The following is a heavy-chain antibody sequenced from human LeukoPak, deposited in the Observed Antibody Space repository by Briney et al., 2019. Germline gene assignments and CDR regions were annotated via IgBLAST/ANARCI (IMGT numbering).Heavy chain of an antibody. D-gene: IGHD3-10*01. V-gene: IGHV4-59*01. Sequence: SETLSLTCTVSGGSISSYYWSWIRQPPGKGLEWIGYIYYSGSTNYNPSLKSRVTISVDTSKNQFSLKLSSVTAADTAVYYCARGQSRVRGGGGAFDIWGQGTMVTVSS. CDR3: ARGQSRVRGGGGAFDI. CDR1: GGSISSYY. CDR2: IYYSGST. J-gene: IGHJ3*02.